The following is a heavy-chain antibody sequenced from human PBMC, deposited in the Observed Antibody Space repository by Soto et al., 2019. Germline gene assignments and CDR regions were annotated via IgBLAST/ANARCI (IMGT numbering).Heavy chain of an antibody. Sequence: QVQLVQSGAEVREPGASVKVSCKASGYSFTSLDINWVRQTAGQGLEWMGWMQPSTGRTGYAQKFQGRVTMTRDTSINAAYMELTTLTSDNTAFYYCARGVSAGVDYWVQGTLVTVSS. CDR2: MQPSTGRT. CDR1: GYSFTSLD. J-gene: IGHJ4*02. CDR3: ARGVSAGVDY. V-gene: IGHV1-8*01. D-gene: IGHD1-26*01.